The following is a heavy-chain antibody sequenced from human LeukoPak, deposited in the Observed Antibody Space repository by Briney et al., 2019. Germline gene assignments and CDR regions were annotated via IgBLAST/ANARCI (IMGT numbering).Heavy chain of an antibody. CDR3: ARAPYYYDSSGLGQDYYYYYMDV. CDR2: ISPSGGST. Sequence: ASVKVSCKAFGYTFTSNYMHWVRQAPGQGPEWMGVISPSGGSTTYAQKFQGRVTLTRDMSTSTDYLELSSLRSEDTAVYYCARAPYYYDSSGLGQDYYYYYMDVWGKGTTVTVSS. D-gene: IGHD3-22*01. J-gene: IGHJ6*03. V-gene: IGHV1-46*01. CDR1: GYTFTSNY.